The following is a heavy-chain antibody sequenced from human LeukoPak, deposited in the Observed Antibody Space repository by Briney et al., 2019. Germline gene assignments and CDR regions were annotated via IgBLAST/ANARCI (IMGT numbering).Heavy chain of an antibody. Sequence: GGSLRLSCAASGFTFSSYAMHWVRQAPGKGLEWVAVISYDGSNKYYADSVKGRFTISRDNSKNTLYLQMNSLRAEDTAVYYCARDSSSWYENWFDPWGRGTLVTVSS. D-gene: IGHD6-13*01. CDR1: GFTFSSYA. CDR2: ISYDGSNK. CDR3: ARDSSSWYENWFDP. J-gene: IGHJ5*02. V-gene: IGHV3-30-3*01.